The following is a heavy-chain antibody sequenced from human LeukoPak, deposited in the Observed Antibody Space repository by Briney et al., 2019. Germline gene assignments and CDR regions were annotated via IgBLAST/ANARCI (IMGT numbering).Heavy chain of an antibody. Sequence: GASVKVSCKASGYTFTTHDINWVRQATGQGLEWLGWMSPNSGDTGYAQKFQGRVTMTSDSSISTAYMELSSLRSGDTAVYYCAGVEMATITGYFDYWGQGTLVTVSS. CDR2: MSPNSGDT. J-gene: IGHJ4*02. V-gene: IGHV1-8*01. CDR1: GYTFTTHD. D-gene: IGHD5-24*01. CDR3: AGVEMATITGYFDY.